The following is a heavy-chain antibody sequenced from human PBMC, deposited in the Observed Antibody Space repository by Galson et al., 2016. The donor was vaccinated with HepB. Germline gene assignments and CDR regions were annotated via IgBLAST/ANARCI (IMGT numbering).Heavy chain of an antibody. J-gene: IGHJ5*02. Sequence: SVKVSCKASGYTFTSYDINWVRQATGQGLEWMGWMNPNSGSISYADSMRGRVTISRDNAKNSLYLQMDSLRSEDTALYYCAKDSGSGSYYKWGWFDPWGQGTLVTVSS. CDR1: GYTFTSYD. D-gene: IGHD3-10*01. CDR3: AKDSGSGSYYKWGWFDP. CDR2: MNPNSGSI. V-gene: IGHV1-8*01.